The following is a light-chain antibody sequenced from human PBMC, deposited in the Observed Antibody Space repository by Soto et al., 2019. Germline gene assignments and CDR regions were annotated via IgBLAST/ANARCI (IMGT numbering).Light chain of an antibody. J-gene: IGLJ1*01. CDR1: SSDVGGYDY. CDR3: SSYTSSGTLV. Sequence: QSALTQPASVSGSPGQSITISCTGTSSDVGGYDYVSWYQQPPGKAPKLMIYDVSNWPSGVSNRFSGSKSGNMASLTISGLQAEDEADYYCSSYTSSGTLVFGTGTKLTVL. CDR2: DVS. V-gene: IGLV2-14*01.